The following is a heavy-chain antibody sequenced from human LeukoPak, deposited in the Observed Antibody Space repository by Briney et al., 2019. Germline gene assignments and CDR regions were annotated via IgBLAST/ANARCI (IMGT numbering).Heavy chain of an antibody. V-gene: IGHV3-23*01. CDR1: GVIFSNYA. Sequence: PGGSLRLSCAVSGVIFSNYAMAWVRQAPGKGLEWVSTISGSGAGTYYADSVKGRYTIPRDNSKNTVFLQMNSLGAEDTAVYYCAKFAGDSSGLYSYFDYWGQGTLVTVSS. D-gene: IGHD6-19*01. CDR2: ISGSGAGT. J-gene: IGHJ4*02. CDR3: AKFAGDSSGLYSYFDY.